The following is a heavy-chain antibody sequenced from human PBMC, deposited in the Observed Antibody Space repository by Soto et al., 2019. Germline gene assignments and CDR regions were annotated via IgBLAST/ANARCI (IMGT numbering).Heavy chain of an antibody. CDR3: ARETEDLTSNFDY. J-gene: IGHJ4*02. CDR1: GFTFTRYS. V-gene: IGHV3-21*01. Sequence: LRLSCAASGFTFTRYSMNWVRQAPGKGLEWVSSISSTTNYIYYADSMKGRFTVSRDNAKNSVYLEMNSLSAEDTAVYYCARETEDLTSNFDYWGQGTLVTVSS. CDR2: ISSTTNYI.